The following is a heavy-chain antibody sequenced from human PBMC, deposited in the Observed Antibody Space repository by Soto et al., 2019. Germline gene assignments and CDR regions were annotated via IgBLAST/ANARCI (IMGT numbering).Heavy chain of an antibody. J-gene: IGHJ4*02. CDR1: GYSFTNYW. CDR3: ARLQAAAGDNDLTFDY. V-gene: IGHV5-51*01. CDR2: IYPGDSDT. D-gene: IGHD6-13*01. Sequence: HGESLKISCKGSGYSFTNYWIGWVRQMPGKGLEWMGIIYPGDSDTRYSPSFQGQVTISVDKSISTAYLQWSSLKASDTAMYYCARLQAAAGDNDLTFDYWGQGTLVTVSS.